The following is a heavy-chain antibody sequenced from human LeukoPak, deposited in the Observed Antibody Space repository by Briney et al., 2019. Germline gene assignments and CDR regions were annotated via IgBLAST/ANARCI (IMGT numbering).Heavy chain of an antibody. Sequence: GGSLRLSCAASGFTFSSYAMSWVRQAPGKGLEWVSTISNSDYSTYYADSVKGRFTISRDNSKNTLYLQMNSLRAEDTAVYYCAKGSGSSSYYYYYYMDVWGKGTTVTISS. CDR1: GFTFSSYA. CDR3: AKGSGSSSYYYYYYMDV. CDR2: ISNSDYST. J-gene: IGHJ6*03. D-gene: IGHD6-6*01. V-gene: IGHV3-23*01.